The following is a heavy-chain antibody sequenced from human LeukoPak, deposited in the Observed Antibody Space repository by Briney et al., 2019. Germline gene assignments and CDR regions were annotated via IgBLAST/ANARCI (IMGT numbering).Heavy chain of an antibody. J-gene: IGHJ6*02. CDR3: AREAAGTNYYYYYGMDV. CDR2: IWYDGSNE. CDR1: GFIFSSYG. Sequence: PGGSLRLSCAASGFIFSSYGMHWVRQAPGKGLEWVAVIWYDGSNEYYADSVKGRFSISRDNYKNTLYLQMNSLRAEDTAVYYWAREAAGTNYYYYYGMDVWGQGTTVTVSS. D-gene: IGHD6-13*01. V-gene: IGHV3-33*01.